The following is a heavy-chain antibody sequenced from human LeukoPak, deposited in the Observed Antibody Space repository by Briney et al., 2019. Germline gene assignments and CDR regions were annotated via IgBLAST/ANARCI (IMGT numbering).Heavy chain of an antibody. Sequence: GASVKVSCKASGGTFNNFAISWVRQAPGQGLEWAGGIIPMSGTANYAQKFQGRVTITADESTSTAYMELSSLRSEDTAIYYCVSPVKYYDTWSGYPPFDYWGQGTLVTVSS. J-gene: IGHJ4*02. CDR2: IIPMSGTA. CDR1: GGTFNNFA. D-gene: IGHD3-3*01. V-gene: IGHV1-69*13. CDR3: VSPVKYYDTWSGYPPFDY.